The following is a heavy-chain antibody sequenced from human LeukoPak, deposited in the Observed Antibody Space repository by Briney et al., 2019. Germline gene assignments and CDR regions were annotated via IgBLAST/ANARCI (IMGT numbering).Heavy chain of an antibody. D-gene: IGHD6-13*01. Sequence: GGSLRLSCAASGFTFSRCTMNWVRPAPGKGLEWVSVIYSGGSTYYADSVKGRFTISRDNSKNTLYLQMNSLRAEDTAVYYCARDPSIAADKNAFDIWGQGTMVTVSS. CDR3: ARDPSIAADKNAFDI. CDR1: GFTFSRCT. CDR2: IYSGGST. J-gene: IGHJ3*02. V-gene: IGHV3-66*01.